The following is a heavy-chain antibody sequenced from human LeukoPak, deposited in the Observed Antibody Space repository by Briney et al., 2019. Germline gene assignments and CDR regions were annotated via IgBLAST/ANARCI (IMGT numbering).Heavy chain of an antibody. J-gene: IGHJ3*02. CDR1: GGTFSSYA. V-gene: IGHV1-18*01. Sequence: ASVKVSCKASGGTFSSYAISWVRQAPGQGLEWMGWISAYNGNANYAQKLQGRVTMTTDTSTSTAYMELRSLRSDDTAVYYCARDGQQLVQDAFDIWGQGTMVTVSS. CDR3: ARDGQQLVQDAFDI. CDR2: ISAYNGNA. D-gene: IGHD6-13*01.